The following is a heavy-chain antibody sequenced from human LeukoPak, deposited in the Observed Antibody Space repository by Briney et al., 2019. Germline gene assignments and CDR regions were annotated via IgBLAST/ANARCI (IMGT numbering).Heavy chain of an antibody. J-gene: IGHJ4*02. Sequence: GGSLRLSCAASGFTFSSYSMNWVRQAPGKGLEWVSYISSSSSTIYYADSVKGRFTISRDNAKNSLYLQMNSLRAEDTAVYYCARAIVVVPAADPAFDYWGQGTLVTVSS. D-gene: IGHD2-2*01. CDR3: ARAIVVVPAADPAFDY. V-gene: IGHV3-48*01. CDR2: ISSSSSTI. CDR1: GFTFSSYS.